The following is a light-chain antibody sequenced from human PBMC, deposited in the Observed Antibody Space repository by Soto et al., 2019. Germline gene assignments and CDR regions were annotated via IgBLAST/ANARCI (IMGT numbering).Light chain of an antibody. CDR2: DAT. Sequence: AVQLTQSPSSLSASVGDTVSITCRASQGIGGDLAWYQQSPGKAPVLLLYDATRLESGVPSRFSGSGSGTDFSLTITSLQPEDFAPYICQQFNSYPRTFGQGTKV. CDR1: QGIGGD. J-gene: IGKJ1*01. V-gene: IGKV1-13*02. CDR3: QQFNSYPRT.